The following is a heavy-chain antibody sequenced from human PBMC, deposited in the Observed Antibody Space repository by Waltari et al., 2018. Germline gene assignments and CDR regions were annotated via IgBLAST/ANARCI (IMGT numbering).Heavy chain of an antibody. V-gene: IGHV4-61*02. CDR2: IYTSGST. CDR3: AREVVATSNFDY. J-gene: IGHJ4*02. D-gene: IGHD5-12*01. Sequence: QVQLQESGPGLVKPSQTLSLTCTVSGGSISSGSYYWSWIRQPAGKGLEWIGRIYTSGSTHDNPSLKSRVTISVDTSKTQFSLKLSSVTAADTAVYYCAREVVATSNFDYWGQGTLVTVSS. CDR1: GGSISSGSYY.